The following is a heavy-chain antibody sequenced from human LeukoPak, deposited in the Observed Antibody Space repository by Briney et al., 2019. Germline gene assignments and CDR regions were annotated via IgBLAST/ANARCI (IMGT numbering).Heavy chain of an antibody. J-gene: IGHJ4*02. CDR3: ARDLILVWTPGDDFDF. Sequence: PGGSLRLSCAASGFAFSAYWMHWVRQAPGKGLEWVSRINEDATTITYADSVKGRFIISRDNSKKSLYLQMNNLRAEDTAVYYCARDLILVWTPGDDFDFWGQGTLVIVSS. CDR2: INEDATTI. D-gene: IGHD3-16*01. CDR1: GFAFSAYW. V-gene: IGHV3-74*01.